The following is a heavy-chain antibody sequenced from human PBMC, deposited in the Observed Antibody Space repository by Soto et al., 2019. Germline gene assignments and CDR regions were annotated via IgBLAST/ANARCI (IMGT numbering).Heavy chain of an antibody. CDR1: GFRFSSYS. CDR3: ATMNGYFEY. D-gene: IGHD3-22*01. V-gene: IGHV3-23*01. Sequence: GGSLRLSCADSGFRFSSYSMSWVRQTPGKGLEWVAAITATGDRTYYADSVTGRFTISRDNSKKTHYLQMTSLRAEDTAMYYCATMNGYFEYWGQGTPVTVSS. J-gene: IGHJ4*02. CDR2: ITATGDRT.